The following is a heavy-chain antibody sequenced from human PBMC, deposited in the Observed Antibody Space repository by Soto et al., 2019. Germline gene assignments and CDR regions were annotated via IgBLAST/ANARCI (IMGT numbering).Heavy chain of an antibody. CDR1: GGSVSSGSYY. Sequence: SETMSLTCTVSGGSVSSGSYYWSWIRRPPGKGLEWIGPIYYSGSTNYNPSLKSRVTISLATSTNHFSLKLTSVTAADTAVYYCARVKLAGRGGFDSWGLGTLFT. CDR3: ARVKLAGRGGFDS. CDR2: IYYSGST. D-gene: IGHD2-15*01. J-gene: IGHJ4*02. V-gene: IGHV4-61*03.